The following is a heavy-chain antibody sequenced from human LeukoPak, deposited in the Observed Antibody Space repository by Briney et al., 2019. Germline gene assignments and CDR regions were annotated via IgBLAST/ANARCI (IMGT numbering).Heavy chain of an antibody. CDR3: ARGREGMATIDPPDY. J-gene: IGHJ4*02. CDR1: GFTVSSNY. V-gene: IGHV3-53*04. CDR2: IYSGGST. Sequence: GGSLRLSCAASGFTVSSNYMSWVRQAPGKGLEWVSVIYSGGSTYYADSVEGRFTISRHNSKNTLYLQMNSLRAEDTAVYYCARGREGMATIDPPDYWGQGTLVTVSS. D-gene: IGHD5-24*01.